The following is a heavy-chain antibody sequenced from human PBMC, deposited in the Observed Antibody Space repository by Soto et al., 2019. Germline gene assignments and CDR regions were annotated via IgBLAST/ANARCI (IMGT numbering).Heavy chain of an antibody. J-gene: IGHJ4*01. CDR3: ARAPPTGFSSGYSVPFDY. D-gene: IGHD3-3*01. CDR1: GYTFTSYG. V-gene: IGHV1-18*04. CDR2: INANNGNT. Sequence: ASVKVSCKASGYTFTSYGMRWVRQAPGQGLEWMGWINANNGNTNYAQKLQGRVTMTTDTSTSTAYMELRSLRSDDTAVYYCARAPPTGFSSGYSVPFDYWGQGTPVTVSS.